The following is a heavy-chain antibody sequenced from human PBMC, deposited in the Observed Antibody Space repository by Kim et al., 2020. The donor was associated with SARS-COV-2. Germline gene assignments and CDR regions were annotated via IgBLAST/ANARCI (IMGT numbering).Heavy chain of an antibody. CDR3: AKGWGDD. D-gene: IGHD1-26*01. V-gene: IGHV3-23*01. Sequence: SSSNTYYTDYLKGRCTIARDKSKNTLALKMNRLRAEDAAIYYCAKGWGDDWGQGTMVTVSS. CDR2: SSSNT. J-gene: IGHJ4*02.